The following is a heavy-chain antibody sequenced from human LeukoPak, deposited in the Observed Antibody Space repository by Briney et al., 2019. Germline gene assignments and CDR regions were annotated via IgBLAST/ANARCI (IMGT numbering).Heavy chain of an antibody. Sequence: GGSLRLSCAASGFTFSSYAMHWVRQAPGKGLEWVAVISYDGSNKYYADSVKGRFTISRDNSKNTLYMQMNSLRAEDTAVYYCASLDYSSGWYTADYWGQGTLVTVSS. J-gene: IGHJ4*02. CDR3: ASLDYSSGWYTADY. D-gene: IGHD6-19*01. V-gene: IGHV3-30-3*01. CDR1: GFTFSSYA. CDR2: ISYDGSNK.